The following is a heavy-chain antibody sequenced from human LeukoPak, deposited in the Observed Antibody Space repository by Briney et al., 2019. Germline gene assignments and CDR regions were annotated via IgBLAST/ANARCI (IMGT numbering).Heavy chain of an antibody. Sequence: GGSLRLSCAASGFSFSSYEMNWVRQAPGKGLEWVSYMSSSGGTIYYADSVKGRFTISRDNGKNSLFLQMNSLRAEDTAVYYCARGMTGSYFGHFDFWGQGTLVTVSS. D-gene: IGHD1-26*01. CDR1: GFSFSSYE. CDR2: MSSSGGTI. CDR3: ARGMTGSYFGHFDF. V-gene: IGHV3-48*03. J-gene: IGHJ4*02.